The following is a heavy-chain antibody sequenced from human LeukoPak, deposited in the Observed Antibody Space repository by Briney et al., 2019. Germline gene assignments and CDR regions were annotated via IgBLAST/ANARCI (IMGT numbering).Heavy chain of an antibody. CDR1: CGSFSGYY. CDR3: ASSRGRVRGVDY. V-gene: IGHV4-34*01. CDR2: INHSGST. Sequence: SETLSLTCAVYCGSFSGYYWSWIRQPPGKGLEWIGEINHSGSTNYNPSLKSRVTISVDTSKNQFSLKLSSVTAADTAVYYCASSRGRVRGVDYWGQGTLVTVSS. D-gene: IGHD3-10*01. J-gene: IGHJ4*02.